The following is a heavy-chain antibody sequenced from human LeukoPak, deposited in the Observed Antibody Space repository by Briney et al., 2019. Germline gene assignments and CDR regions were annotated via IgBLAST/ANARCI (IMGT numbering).Heavy chain of an antibody. Sequence: PSQTLSLTCTVSGGSISRDDYYWSWIRQPPGKGLEWIGYIYYSGSTYYNPSLKSRVTISVDKSKNQFSLKLSSVTAADTAVYYCASRMTYYYGSGSGDWFDPWGQGTLVTVSS. CDR1: GGSISRDDYY. CDR3: ASRMTYYYGSGSGDWFDP. V-gene: IGHV4-30-4*01. J-gene: IGHJ5*02. D-gene: IGHD3-10*01. CDR2: IYYSGST.